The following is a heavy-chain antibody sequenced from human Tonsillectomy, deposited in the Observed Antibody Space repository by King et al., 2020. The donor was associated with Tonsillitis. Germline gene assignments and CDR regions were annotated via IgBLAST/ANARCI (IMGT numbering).Heavy chain of an antibody. Sequence: VQLQQWGAGLLKPSETLSLTCAVYGGSFSGYYWSWIRQPPGKGLEWIGEINQSGSTNYNPSLKSRVTISVDTSKNQFSLKLSSVTAADTAVYYCARGTSGDYVFEPWGQGTLVTVSS. CDR3: ARGTSGDYVFEP. CDR2: INQSGST. J-gene: IGHJ5*02. D-gene: IGHD4-17*01. V-gene: IGHV4-34*01. CDR1: GGSFSGYY.